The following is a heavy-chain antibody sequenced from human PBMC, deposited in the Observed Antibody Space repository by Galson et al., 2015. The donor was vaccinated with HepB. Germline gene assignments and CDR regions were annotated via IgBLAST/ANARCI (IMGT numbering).Heavy chain of an antibody. CDR2: IDPGDSYT. CDR1: GYRFSSYW. D-gene: IGHD6-19*01. J-gene: IGHJ3*02. V-gene: IGHV5-10-1*01. CDR3: ARPCIAVAGRCLDI. Sequence: QSGAEVKKVGESLRISCKGSGYRFSSYWISWVRQMPGKGLEWMGRIDPGDSYTNYSPSFQGHVTISADESISTAYLQWSSLKASDTAMYYCARPCIAVAGRCLDIWGQGTMVTVSS.